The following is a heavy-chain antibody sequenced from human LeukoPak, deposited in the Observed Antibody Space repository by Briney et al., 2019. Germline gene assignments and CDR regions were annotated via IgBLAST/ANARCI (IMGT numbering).Heavy chain of an antibody. CDR1: GFTFSSYW. J-gene: IGHJ6*03. Sequence: GGSLRLSCVSSGFTFSSYWMHWVRQAPGKGLVWVSRVNPGGSIANFADSVKGRFTISRDNAKNTVYLQTSSLTAEDTAVYYCVRGTYHAYYMDVWGKGTTVTVSS. V-gene: IGHV3-74*01. CDR2: VNPGGSIA. CDR3: VRGTYHAYYMDV. D-gene: IGHD3-16*01.